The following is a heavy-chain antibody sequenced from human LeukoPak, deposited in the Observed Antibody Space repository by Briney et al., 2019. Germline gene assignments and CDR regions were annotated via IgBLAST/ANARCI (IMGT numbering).Heavy chain of an antibody. CDR3: ARVFAADRIYCGGDCYPPYFDY. D-gene: IGHD2-21*02. CDR2: INPSGGST. J-gene: IGHJ4*02. CDR1: GYTFTSYY. Sequence: ASVKVSCKASGYTFTSYYMHWVRQAPRQGLEWMGIINPSGGSTSYAQKFQGRVTMTRDTSTSTVYMELSSLRSEDTAVYYCARVFAADRIYCGGDCYPPYFDYWGQGTLVTVSS. V-gene: IGHV1-46*01.